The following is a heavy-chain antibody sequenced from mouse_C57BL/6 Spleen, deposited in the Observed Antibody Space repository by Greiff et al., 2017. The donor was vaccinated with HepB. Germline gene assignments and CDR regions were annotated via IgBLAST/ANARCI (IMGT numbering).Heavy chain of an antibody. V-gene: IGHV5-4*01. Sequence: EVQGVESGGGLVKPGGSLKLSCAASGFTFSSYAMSWVRQTPEKRLEWVATISDGGSYTYYPDNVKGRFTISRDNAKNNLYLQMSHLKSEDTAMYYCARDRYLDVWGTGTTVTVSS. CDR3: ARDRYLDV. CDR1: GFTFSSYA. J-gene: IGHJ1*03. CDR2: ISDGGSYT.